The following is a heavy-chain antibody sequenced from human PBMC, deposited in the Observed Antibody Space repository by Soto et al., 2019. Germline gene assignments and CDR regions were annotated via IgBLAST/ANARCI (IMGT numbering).Heavy chain of an antibody. V-gene: IGHV1-8*01. CDR3: AWCIN. CDR1: GYTVTSYD. D-gene: IGHD2-15*01. CDR2: MKPNSGNT. J-gene: IGHJ3*01. Sequence: QVQLVQSGAEVKRPGASVRVSCKASGYTVTSYDINWVRQATGQGREWLGWMKPNSGNTGYAQKFQGRITLTRSTSTSTAYMELTSLSSEDTAVYYCAWCINWGQGTMVTVSS.